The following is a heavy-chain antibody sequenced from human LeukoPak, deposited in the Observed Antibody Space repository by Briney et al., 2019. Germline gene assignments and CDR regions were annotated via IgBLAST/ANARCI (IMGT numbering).Heavy chain of an antibody. J-gene: IGHJ4*02. D-gene: IGHD4-17*01. CDR3: ARDRDYGDYNTQDLFVY. CDR2: ISAYNGNT. V-gene: IGHV1-18*01. CDR1: GYTFTNFG. Sequence: ASVKVSCKASGYTFTNFGISWVRQAPGQGLEWMGWISAYNGNTNYAQRLQGRVTMTTDTSTSTAYMELRSLRSDDAAVYYCARDRDYGDYNTQDLFVYWGQGTLVTVSS.